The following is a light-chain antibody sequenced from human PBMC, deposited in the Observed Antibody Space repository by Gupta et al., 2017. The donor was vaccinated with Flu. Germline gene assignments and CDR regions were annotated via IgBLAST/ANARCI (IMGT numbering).Light chain of an antibody. CDR3: HQYGSSPKT. Sequence: EIVLTQSPGTLSLSPGERATLSCTASQFVTSSYLAWYQQKLGQAPRLLIYGASTRATGVPGRFSGSGSGTDFTLTISRLEPEDFAVYFCHQYGSSPKTFGQGIKLEIK. CDR1: QFVTSSY. CDR2: GAS. V-gene: IGKV3-20*01. J-gene: IGKJ1*01.